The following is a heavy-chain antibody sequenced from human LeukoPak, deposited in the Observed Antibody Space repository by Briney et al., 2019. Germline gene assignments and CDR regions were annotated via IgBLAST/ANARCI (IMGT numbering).Heavy chain of an antibody. V-gene: IGHV4-38-2*02. J-gene: IGHJ4*02. CDR1: GYSISSGYY. Sequence: PSETLSPTCAVSGYSISSGYYWGWIRQPPGKGLEWIGSIYHSGSTYYNPSLKSRVTISVDTSKNQFSLKLSSVTAADTAVYYCARDNRYGSGSSPIDYWGQGTLVTVSS. CDR2: IYHSGST. CDR3: ARDNRYGSGSSPIDY. D-gene: IGHD3-10*01.